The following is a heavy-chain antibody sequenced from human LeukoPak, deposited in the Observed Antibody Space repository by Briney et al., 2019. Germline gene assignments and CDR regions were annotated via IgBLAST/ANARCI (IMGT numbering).Heavy chain of an antibody. J-gene: IGHJ3*02. Sequence: ASVKVSCKASGYTFTSYGISWVRQAPGQGLEWMGWISAYNGNTTYAQKLQGRVTMTTDTSTSTAYMELRSLRSDDTAVYYCARCPPDTVGATGAIVAFDIWGQGTMVTVSS. CDR2: ISAYNGNT. CDR3: ARCPPDTVGATGAIVAFDI. CDR1: GYTFTSYG. V-gene: IGHV1-18*01. D-gene: IGHD1-26*01.